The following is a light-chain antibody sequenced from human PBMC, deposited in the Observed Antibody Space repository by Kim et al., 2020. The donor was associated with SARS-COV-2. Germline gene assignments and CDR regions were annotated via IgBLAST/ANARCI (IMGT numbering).Light chain of an antibody. CDR3: QAWDSSNVV. CDR2: QDS. V-gene: IGLV3-1*01. Sequence: SYELTQPPSVSVSPGQTASITCSGDKLVDKYACWYQQKPGQSPVLVIYQDSKRPSGIPERFSGSNSGNTATLTISGTQAMDEADYYCQAWDSSNVVFGGGTQLTVL. J-gene: IGLJ2*01. CDR1: KLVDKY.